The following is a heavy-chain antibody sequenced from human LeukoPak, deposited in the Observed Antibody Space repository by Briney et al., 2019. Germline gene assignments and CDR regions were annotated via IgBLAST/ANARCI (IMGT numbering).Heavy chain of an antibody. Sequence: PSETLSLTCTVSGGSVTNTNFSWGWLRQPPGKVLEWIGTIFYSGTTNYSPSLRSRISMSVDTSKDQFSLELSSVTAADTAVYYCARQDTSGYYLGGPFDYWGQGTLVTVSS. CDR3: ARQDTSGYYLGGPFDY. J-gene: IGHJ4*02. CDR1: GGSVTNTNFS. V-gene: IGHV4-39*01. CDR2: IFYSGTT. D-gene: IGHD3-22*01.